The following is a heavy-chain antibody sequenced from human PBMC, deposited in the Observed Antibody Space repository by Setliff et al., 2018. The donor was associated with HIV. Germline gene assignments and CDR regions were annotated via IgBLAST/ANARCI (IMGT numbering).Heavy chain of an antibody. CDR3: ARGTKFVWGRWFDP. Sequence: SETLSLTCAVYGGSFSGYYWSWIRQSPRNRLEWIGERSDSGGTNYNPSLRSRVTISMDTSKNHFSLRLSYVTAADTAMYYCARGTKFVWGRWFDPWGQGTPVTVS. J-gene: IGHJ5*02. CDR1: GGSFSGYY. V-gene: IGHV4-34*01. CDR2: RSDSGGT. D-gene: IGHD3-16*01.